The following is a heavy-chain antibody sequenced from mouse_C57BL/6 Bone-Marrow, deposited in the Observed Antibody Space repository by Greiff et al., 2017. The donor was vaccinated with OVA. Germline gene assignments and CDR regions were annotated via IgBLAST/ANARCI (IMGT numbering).Heavy chain of an antibody. Sequence: QVQLQQSGPGLVQPSQSLSITCTVSGFSLTSYGVHWVRQSPGKGLEWLGVIWRGGSTDYNAAFMSRLSITKDNSKSQAFSIKNRLQADDTAIYSDANARNYGLSAMDDWGPGTSVTVSS. CDR2: IWRGGST. V-gene: IGHV2-5*01. J-gene: IGHJ4*01. CDR3: ANARNYGLSAMDD. D-gene: IGHD1-2*01. CDR1: GFSLTSYG.